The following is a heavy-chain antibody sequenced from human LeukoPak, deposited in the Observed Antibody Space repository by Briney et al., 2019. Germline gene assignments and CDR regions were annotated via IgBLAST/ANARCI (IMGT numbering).Heavy chain of an antibody. V-gene: IGHV3-74*01. D-gene: IGHD3-16*01. J-gene: IGHJ4*02. CDR3: ARDRSAVRLDY. CDR2: ISSDGSYT. Sequence: GGSLRLSCAASGFTFSSYWMHWVRQAPGKGPVWVSRISSDGSYTSYADSVKGRFTISRDNAKNTLYLQMNSLRAEDTAVYYCARDRSAVRLDYWGQGALVTVSS. CDR1: GFTFSSYW.